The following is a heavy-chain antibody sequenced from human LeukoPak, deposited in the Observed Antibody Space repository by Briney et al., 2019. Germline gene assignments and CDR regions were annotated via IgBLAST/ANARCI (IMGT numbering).Heavy chain of an antibody. V-gene: IGHV3-49*04. J-gene: IGHJ4*02. CDR1: GFTFGDYA. D-gene: IGHD6-6*01. Sequence: GGSLRLSCTASGFTFGDYAMSWVRQAPGKGLEWVGFIRSKAYGGTTEYAASVKGRFTISRDDSKSIAYLQVNSLKTEDTAVYYCTAELIAARHYYWGQGTLVTVSS. CDR2: IRSKAYGGTT. CDR3: TAELIAARHYY.